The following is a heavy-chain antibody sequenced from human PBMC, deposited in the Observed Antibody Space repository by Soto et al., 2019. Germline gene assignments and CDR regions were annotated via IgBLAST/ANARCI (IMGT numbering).Heavy chain of an antibody. V-gene: IGHV1-2*04. D-gene: IGHD6-19*01. CDR1: GYTFTGYY. CDR3: ARDLYSSGWHAYDAFDI. CDR2: INPNSGGT. Sequence: GPSVKVSCKASGYTFTGYYMHWVRQAPGQGLEWMGWINPNSGGTNYAQKFQGWVTMTRDTSISTAYMELSRLRSDDTAAYYCARDLYSSGWHAYDAFDIWGQGTMVTVSS. J-gene: IGHJ3*02.